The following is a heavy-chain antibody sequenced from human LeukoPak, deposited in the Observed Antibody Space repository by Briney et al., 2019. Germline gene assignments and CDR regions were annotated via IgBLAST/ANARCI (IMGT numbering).Heavy chain of an antibody. CDR2: INSDASTI. CDR1: GLTFSSDW. V-gene: IGHV3-74*01. CDR3: AREDCTIGAVCSSLLDH. Sequence: GSLRLSCAASGLTFSSDWMHWVRQVPGKGLVWVSRINSDASTINYADSVKGRFTISRDNAKNTLYLQMNNLRAEDTAVYYCAREDCTIGAVCSSLLDHWGRGTLVTVSS. J-gene: IGHJ4*02. D-gene: IGHD2-8*01.